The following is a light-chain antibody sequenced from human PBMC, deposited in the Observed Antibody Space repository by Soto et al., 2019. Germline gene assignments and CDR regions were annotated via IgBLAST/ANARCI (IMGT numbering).Light chain of an antibody. Sequence: DIQMTQAPSSLSASVGDRVTITCRASQSITTSLSWHQQKPGKAPKVLIYGASTLQGGVPSRFRGSGSGTDFTLTISSLQPEDFAAYYCQQCSSTPFTFGPGTRVDV. CDR1: QSITTS. CDR2: GAS. V-gene: IGKV1-39*01. J-gene: IGKJ3*01. CDR3: QQCSSTPFT.